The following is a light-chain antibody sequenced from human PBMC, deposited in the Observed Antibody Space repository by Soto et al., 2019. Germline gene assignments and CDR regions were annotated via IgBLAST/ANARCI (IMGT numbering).Light chain of an antibody. CDR1: QGIVKY. CDR2: EAS. Sequence: DIQMTQSPSAMSASVGDRVTITCRASQGIVKYLAWFQQKPGKDPKRLIYEASSLQRGVPARFSGSGSGTEFTLTISSLQPEDSAVYYCLQHDSYPLTFGGGTKVEIK. J-gene: IGKJ4*01. CDR3: LQHDSYPLT. V-gene: IGKV1-17*03.